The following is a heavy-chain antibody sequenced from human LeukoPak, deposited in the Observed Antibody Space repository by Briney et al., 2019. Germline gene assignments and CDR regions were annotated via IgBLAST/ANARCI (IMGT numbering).Heavy chain of an antibody. CDR3: ARDACSSTICQAGGNWFDP. D-gene: IGHD2-2*01. J-gene: IGHJ5*02. CDR1: GYTFTSYY. V-gene: IGHV1-46*01. Sequence: GASVKVSCKASGYTFTSYYMHWVRQAPGQGLEWMGTVNPSGGSRSYAQKFQGRVTMTRDTSTSTVYMELSSLRSEDTAVHFCARDACSSTICQAGGNWFDPWGQGTLVIVS. CDR2: VNPSGGSR.